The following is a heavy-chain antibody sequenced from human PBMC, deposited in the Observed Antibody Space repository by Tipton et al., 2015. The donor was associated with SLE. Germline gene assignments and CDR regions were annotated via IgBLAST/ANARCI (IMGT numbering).Heavy chain of an antibody. CDR1: GGRIRNSPYY. V-gene: IGHV4-39*01. Sequence: TLSLTCHVAGGRIRNSPYYWAWIGRPRGKGREWIGSVFDTGYTAYNPSLEGRMSISVDTSNNEFSLKLSSVTAADTAVYFCARQDLGRAATLTFDIWGLGTLVTVSS. J-gene: IGHJ4*02. D-gene: IGHD6-25*01. CDR2: VFDTGYT. CDR3: ARQDLGRAATLTFDI.